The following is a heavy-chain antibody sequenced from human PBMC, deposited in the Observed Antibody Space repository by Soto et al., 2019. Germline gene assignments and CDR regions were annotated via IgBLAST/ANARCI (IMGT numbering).Heavy chain of an antibody. CDR1: GFTLSRYG. D-gene: IGHD3-9*01. Sequence: QVPLVESRGGVVQPGGSLRLSCVASGFTLSRYGMHWVRQAPGKGLEWVAVISFDGTYEYYADSVKGRFIISRDNSKNTLYLQMNSLRPEDTAVYYCAKGTSDILTGFPYYWYFDLWGRGTLVTVSS. V-gene: IGHV3-30*18. J-gene: IGHJ2*01. CDR2: ISFDGTYE. CDR3: AKGTSDILTGFPYYWYFDL.